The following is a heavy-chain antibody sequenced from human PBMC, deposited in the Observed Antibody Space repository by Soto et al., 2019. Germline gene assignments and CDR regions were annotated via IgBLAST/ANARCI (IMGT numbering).Heavy chain of an antibody. J-gene: IGHJ4*02. CDR1: GFTFSSFS. CDR2: ISSDGSNK. Sequence: QVQLVESGGGVVQPGRSLRLSCAASGFTFSSFSMHWVRQAPGKGLEWVAVISSDGSNKYYADSVKGGFTISRENSKNTLYLQMNSLRAEDTALYYCARESHVSFDYWGKGTLVTVSS. CDR3: ARESHVSFDY. V-gene: IGHV3-30-3*01.